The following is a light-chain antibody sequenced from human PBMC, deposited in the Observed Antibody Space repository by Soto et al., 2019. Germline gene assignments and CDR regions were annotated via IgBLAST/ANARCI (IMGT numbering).Light chain of an antibody. V-gene: IGLV2-14*01. CDR2: EVS. CDR3: SSYIRSNTPYV. Sequence: QSALTQPASVSGSPGQSITISCTGTSSDVGGHNYVSWYQQHPGKAPKLMIEEVSNRPSGVSTRFSGSKSGNTASLTISGLQADDEADYYGSSYIRSNTPYVFGSGTKVTVL. CDR1: SSDVGGHNY. J-gene: IGLJ1*01.